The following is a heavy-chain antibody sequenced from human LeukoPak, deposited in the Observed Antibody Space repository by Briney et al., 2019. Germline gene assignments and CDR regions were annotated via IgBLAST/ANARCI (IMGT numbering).Heavy chain of an antibody. CDR3: ARGAAAGWGFFDY. CDR1: AFTFSIYS. V-gene: IGHV3-21*01. Sequence: GGSLRLSCAASAFTFSIYSMNWVRQAPGKGLEWVSSISSSSNYIYYADSVKGRFTISRDNAKNSLYLQMNSLRAEDTAVYYCARGAAAGWGFFDYWGQGTLVTVSS. CDR2: ISSSSNYI. D-gene: IGHD6-13*01. J-gene: IGHJ4*02.